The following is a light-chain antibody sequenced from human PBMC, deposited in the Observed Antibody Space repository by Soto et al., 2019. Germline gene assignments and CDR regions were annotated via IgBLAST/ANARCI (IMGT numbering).Light chain of an antibody. J-gene: IGKJ5*01. CDR1: QSVSSN. V-gene: IGKV3D-15*01. CDR2: EAS. CDR3: QQHAHWTIT. Sequence: EIVMTQCPATLSVSPGERASLSCGASQSVSSNLAWYQQKTGKTPRFLIYEASTRATGIPARVSGSGYGTDLTITISSIENEDFEVYYCQQHAHWTITFGQGTRLEIK.